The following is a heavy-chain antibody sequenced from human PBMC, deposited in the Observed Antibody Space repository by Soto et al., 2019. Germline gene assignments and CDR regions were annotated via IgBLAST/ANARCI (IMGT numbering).Heavy chain of an antibody. V-gene: IGHV3-7*01. CDR3: AGVPRGYCSSTSCSHRLYYYYYMDV. J-gene: IGHJ6*03. Sequence: EVQLVESGGGLVQPGGSLRLSCAASGFTFSSYWMSWVRQAPGKGLEWVANIKQDGSEKYYVDSVKGRFTISRDNAKNSLYLQKNSLRAEDTAVYYCAGVPRGYCSSTSCSHRLYYYYYMDVWGKGSTVTVSS. CDR1: GFTFSSYW. D-gene: IGHD2-2*01. CDR2: IKQDGSEK.